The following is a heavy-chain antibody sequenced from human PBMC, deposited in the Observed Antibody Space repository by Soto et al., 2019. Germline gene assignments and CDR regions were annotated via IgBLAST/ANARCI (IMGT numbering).Heavy chain of an antibody. D-gene: IGHD5-18*01. CDR2: ISYDGSNK. V-gene: IGHV3-30-3*01. Sequence: PGESLKISCAASGFTFSSYAMHWVRQAPGKGLEWVAVISYDGSNKYYADSVKGRFTISRDNSKNTLYLQMNSLRAEDTAVYYCARAFEPEMDTLYFYYGMDVWGQGTKVTVSS. CDR1: GFTFSSYA. CDR3: ARAFEPEMDTLYFYYGMDV. J-gene: IGHJ6*02.